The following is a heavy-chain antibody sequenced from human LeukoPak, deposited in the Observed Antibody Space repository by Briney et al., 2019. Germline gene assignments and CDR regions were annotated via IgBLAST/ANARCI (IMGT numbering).Heavy chain of an antibody. V-gene: IGHV1-2*02. Sequence: ASVKVSCKASGYTFTGYYMHWVRQAPGQGLEWLGWINPNSGGTNYAQKFQGGVTMTRDTSISTAYMELSWLRSDDTAVYYCARDPPPNTYYYGSGAQGDYWGQGTLVTVSS. D-gene: IGHD3-10*01. CDR3: ARDPPPNTYYYGSGAQGDY. CDR1: GYTFTGYY. J-gene: IGHJ4*02. CDR2: INPNSGGT.